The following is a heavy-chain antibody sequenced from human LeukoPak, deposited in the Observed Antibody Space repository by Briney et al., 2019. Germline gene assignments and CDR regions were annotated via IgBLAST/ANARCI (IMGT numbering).Heavy chain of an antibody. CDR2: IYTSGST. V-gene: IGHV4-61*02. CDR1: GGSISSGSYY. Sequence: SQTLSLTCTVSGGSISSGSYYWSWLRQPAGKGLEWIGRIYTSGSTNYNPSLKSRVTISVDTSKNQFSLKLSSVTAADTAVYYCARSWDNWNFFDYWGQGTLVTVSS. D-gene: IGHD1-20*01. J-gene: IGHJ4*02. CDR3: ARSWDNWNFFDY.